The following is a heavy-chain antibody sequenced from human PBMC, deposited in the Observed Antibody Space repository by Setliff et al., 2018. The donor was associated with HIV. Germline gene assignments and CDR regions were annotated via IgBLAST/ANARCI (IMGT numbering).Heavy chain of an antibody. CDR1: GGSISSSSYY. D-gene: IGHD4-17*01. J-gene: IGHJ3*02. CDR3: ASAWTDFGDKNDVFDI. Sequence: PSETLSLTCTVSGGSISSSSYYWGWIRQPPGKGLEWIGSINYSGSTYYNPSLKSRVTISGDTSKNQFSLKMASVTAADTAVYYCASAWTDFGDKNDVFDIWGQGTMVTVSS. V-gene: IGHV4-39*01. CDR2: INYSGST.